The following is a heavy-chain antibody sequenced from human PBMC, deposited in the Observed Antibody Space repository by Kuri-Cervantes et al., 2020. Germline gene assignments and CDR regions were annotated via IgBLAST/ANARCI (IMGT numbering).Heavy chain of an antibody. D-gene: IGHD2-2*01. V-gene: IGHV3-30*02. CDR3: ARPPAAAISFDY. CDR2: IRYDGNNK. J-gene: IGHJ4*02. CDR1: GFTFSRYS. Sequence: LSLTCAASGFTFSRYSMNWVRQAPGKGLEWVAFIRYDGNNKFYADSVKGRFTISRDNSKNTLYLQMNSLRAEDTAVYYCARPPAAAISFDYWGQGTLVTVSS.